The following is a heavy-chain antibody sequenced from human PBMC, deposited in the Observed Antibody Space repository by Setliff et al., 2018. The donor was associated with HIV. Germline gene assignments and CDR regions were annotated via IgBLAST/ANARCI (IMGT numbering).Heavy chain of an antibody. CDR3: ARTPYDFWSGHIDY. CDR1: GGSISNYY. J-gene: IGHJ4*02. CDR2: IYYSGST. D-gene: IGHD3-3*01. V-gene: IGHV4-59*05. Sequence: SETLSLTCTVSGGSISNYYWSWIRQPAGKGLEWIGSIYYSGSTYYNPSLKSRVTISVDTSKNQFSLKLSSVTAADTAVYYCARTPYDFWSGHIDYWGQGTLVTVSS.